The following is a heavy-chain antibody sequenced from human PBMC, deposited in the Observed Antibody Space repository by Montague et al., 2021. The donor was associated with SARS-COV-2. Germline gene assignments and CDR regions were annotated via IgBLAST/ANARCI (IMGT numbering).Heavy chain of an antibody. D-gene: IGHD3-10*01. CDR2: IFHSGST. Sequence: SETLSLTCAVSGGSTSSDNWWSWVRQSPGKGLEWIGEIFHSGSTNYNPSLKSRVTMSVDKSKNDFSLKLSPVTAADTAMYYCARRITMVRGVTKRNNWFDPWGRGILSPSPQ. V-gene: IGHV4-4*02. CDR3: ARRITMVRGVTKRNNWFDP. CDR1: GGSTSSDNW. J-gene: IGHJ5*02.